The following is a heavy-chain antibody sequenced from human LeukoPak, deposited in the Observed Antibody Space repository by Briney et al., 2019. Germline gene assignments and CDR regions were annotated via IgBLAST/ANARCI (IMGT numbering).Heavy chain of an antibody. Sequence: GGSLRLSCAASGLTFSSYWMNWAGQAPGKGLEWVASRNHNGDVNYYVDSVKGRFPISRHSAKTSRYLPMRTSRAQDTAVYCCARGGGLDVWGQGATV. V-gene: IGHV3-7*03. CDR3: ARGGGLDV. J-gene: IGHJ6*02. CDR1: GLTFSSYW. D-gene: IGHD3-16*01. CDR2: RNHNGDVN.